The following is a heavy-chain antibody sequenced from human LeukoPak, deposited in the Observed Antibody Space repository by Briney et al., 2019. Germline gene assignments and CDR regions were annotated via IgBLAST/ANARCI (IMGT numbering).Heavy chain of an antibody. CDR2: INHSGSA. CDR1: GGSISSSSYY. V-gene: IGHV4-39*07. D-gene: IGHD2-2*01. CDR3: ARDYVEPVAVPAANDFYYYYMDV. Sequence: SETLSLTCTVSGGSISSSSYYWGWIRQPPGKGLEWIGEINHSGSANYNPSLKSRVTMSVDTSKNQFSLKLSSVTAADTAVYYCARDYVEPVAVPAANDFYYYYMDVWGKGTTVTVSS. J-gene: IGHJ6*03.